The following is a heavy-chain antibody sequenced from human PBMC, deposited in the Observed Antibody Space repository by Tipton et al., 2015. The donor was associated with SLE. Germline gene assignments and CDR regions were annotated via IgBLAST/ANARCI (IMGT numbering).Heavy chain of an antibody. J-gene: IGHJ6*03. V-gene: IGHV4-39*07. CDR1: GGSISSGSYF. Sequence: TLSLTCTVSGGSISSGSYFWSWIRQPAGKGLEWIGSIYYSGSTYYNPSLKSRVTISVDTSKNQFSLKLSSVTAADTAVYYCARSGSYPYYYYYMDVWGKGTTVTVSS. CDR3: ARSGSYPYYYYYMDV. CDR2: IYYSGST. D-gene: IGHD1-26*01.